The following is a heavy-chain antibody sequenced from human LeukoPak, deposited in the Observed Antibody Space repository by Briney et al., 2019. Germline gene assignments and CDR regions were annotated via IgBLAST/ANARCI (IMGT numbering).Heavy chain of an antibody. Sequence: GGSLRLSCAASGFTFSNAWMSWVRQAPGKGLERVGRIKSKTDGGTTDYAAPVKGRFTISRDDSKNTLYLQMNSLKTEDTAVYYCTTDRFSSSWSDNWFDPWGQGTLVTVSS. CDR2: IKSKTDGGTT. V-gene: IGHV3-15*01. D-gene: IGHD6-13*01. CDR3: TTDRFSSSWSDNWFDP. J-gene: IGHJ5*02. CDR1: GFTFSNAW.